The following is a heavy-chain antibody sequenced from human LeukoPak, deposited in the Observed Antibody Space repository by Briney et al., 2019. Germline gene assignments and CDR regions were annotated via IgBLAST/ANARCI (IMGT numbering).Heavy chain of an antibody. CDR3: AKVLRFLESLDAFDV. Sequence: GGSLRLSCAASGFTFSSYSMSWVRQAPGKGLEWVSTLSGSGIYTYYADSVKGRFTISRDNSKNTLYLQMNSLRAEDTAVYYCAKVLRFLESLDAFDVWGQGKMVTVSS. CDR2: LSGSGIYT. D-gene: IGHD3-3*01. V-gene: IGHV3-23*01. CDR1: GFTFSSYS. J-gene: IGHJ3*01.